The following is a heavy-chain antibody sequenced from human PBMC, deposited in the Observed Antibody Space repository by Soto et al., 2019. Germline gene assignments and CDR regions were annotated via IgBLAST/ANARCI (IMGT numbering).Heavy chain of an antibody. J-gene: IGHJ6*02. CDR2: IWYDGSNK. Sequence: QVQLVESGGGVVQPGRSLRLSCAASGFTFSSYGMHWVRQAPGKGLEWVAVIWYDGSNKYYADSVKGRFTISRDNSKNTLYLQMNSLRAEDTAVYYCAREWGGCSSTSCYGTYYYGIDVWGQGTTVTVSS. CDR1: GFTFSSYG. V-gene: IGHV3-33*01. CDR3: AREWGGCSSTSCYGTYYYGIDV. D-gene: IGHD2-2*01.